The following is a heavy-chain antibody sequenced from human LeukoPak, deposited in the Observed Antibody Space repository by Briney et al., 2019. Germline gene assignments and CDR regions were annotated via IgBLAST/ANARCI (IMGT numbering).Heavy chain of an antibody. Sequence: ASVKVSCKASGFTFTAYYMHWVRQAPGQGLEWMGWINPNSGGTNYAQKFQGRVTMTTDTSTSKAYMELRSLRSDDTAVYYCARAPPSHYYDRSGYHYYFDYWGQGTLVTVSS. CDR2: INPNSGGT. V-gene: IGHV1-2*02. J-gene: IGHJ4*02. D-gene: IGHD3-22*01. CDR3: ARAPPSHYYDRSGYHYYFDY. CDR1: GFTFTAYY.